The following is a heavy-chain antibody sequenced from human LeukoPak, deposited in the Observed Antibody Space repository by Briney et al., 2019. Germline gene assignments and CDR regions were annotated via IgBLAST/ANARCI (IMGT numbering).Heavy chain of an antibody. V-gene: IGHV1-69*13. CDR3: ASLLYSSSWYRTKYYYYGMDV. J-gene: IGHJ6*02. D-gene: IGHD6-13*01. CDR1: GGTFSSYA. CDR2: IIPIFGTA. Sequence: ASVKVSCKASGGTFSSYAISWVRQAPGQGLEWMGGIIPIFGTANYAQKFQGRVTITADESTSTAYMELSSLRSEDTAVYYCASLLYSSSWYRTKYYYYGMDVWGQGTTVTVSS.